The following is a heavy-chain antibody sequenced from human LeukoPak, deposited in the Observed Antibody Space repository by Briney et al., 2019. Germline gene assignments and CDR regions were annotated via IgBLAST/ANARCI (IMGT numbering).Heavy chain of an antibody. D-gene: IGHD6-6*01. CDR3: ARDLSGWSSSY. Sequence: ASVKVSCKASGYTFTRYVISWVRQAPGQGREWMGWISAYNGNTNYAQKLQGRVTMTTDTSTSTAYMELRSLRSDDTAVYYCARDLSGWSSSYWGQGTLVTVSS. CDR1: GYTFTRYV. J-gene: IGHJ4*02. V-gene: IGHV1-18*01. CDR2: ISAYNGNT.